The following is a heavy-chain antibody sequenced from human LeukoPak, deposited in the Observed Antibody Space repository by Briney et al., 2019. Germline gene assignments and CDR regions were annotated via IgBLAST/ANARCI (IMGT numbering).Heavy chain of an antibody. CDR3: ARLVNSYDSSGSSYYFDY. V-gene: IGHV4-59*08. CDR2: IYYSGST. J-gene: IGHJ4*02. D-gene: IGHD3-22*01. Sequence: PPETLSLTCTVSGGSISSYYWSWIRQPPGKGLEWIGYIYYSGSTNYNPSLKSRVTISVDTSKNQFSLKLSSVTAADTAVYYCARLVNSYDSSGSSYYFDYWGQGILITVSS. CDR1: GGSISSYY.